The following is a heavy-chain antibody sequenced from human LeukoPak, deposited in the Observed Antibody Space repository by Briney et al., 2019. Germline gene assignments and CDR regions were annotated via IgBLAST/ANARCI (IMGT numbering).Heavy chain of an antibody. CDR2: IYYSGST. CDR1: GGSISSSSHY. CDR3: ARSYCGGDCYPDHDAFDI. J-gene: IGHJ3*02. Sequence: SETLSLTCTVSGGSISSSSHYWGWIRQPPGKGLEWIGSIYYSGSTYYNPSLKSRVTISVDTSKNQFSLKLSSVTAADTAVYYCARSYCGGDCYPDHDAFDIWGQGTMVTVSS. V-gene: IGHV4-39*01. D-gene: IGHD2-21*01.